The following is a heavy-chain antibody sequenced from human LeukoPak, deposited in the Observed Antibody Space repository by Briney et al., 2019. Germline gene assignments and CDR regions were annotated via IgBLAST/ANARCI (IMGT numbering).Heavy chain of an antibody. CDR3: ARHSGSGWQALGY. Sequence: ASVTVSCKASGYTFSNYVISWVRQAPGLGLEWMGWTSYNGNTNYAQKFQDRVTMTTDTSTTTAYMELRSLESDDTAVYYCARHSGSGWQALGYWGQGTLVTVSS. D-gene: IGHD6-19*01. CDR1: GYTFSNYV. V-gene: IGHV1-18*04. CDR2: TSYNGNT. J-gene: IGHJ4*02.